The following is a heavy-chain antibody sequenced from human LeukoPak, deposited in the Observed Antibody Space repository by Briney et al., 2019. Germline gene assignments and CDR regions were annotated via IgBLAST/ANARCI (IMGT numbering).Heavy chain of an antibody. CDR2: IYTRGNT. D-gene: IGHD3-22*01. V-gene: IGHV4-61*02. Sequence: PSETLSLTCTVSGGSISSSSYFWSWIRQPAGKGLEWIGRIYTRGNTNYNPSLKSRVTTSVDTSKNQFSLKLSSVTAADTAVYYCASLTLGDGSGFYAPVYLDYWGQGTLVTVSS. CDR3: ASLTLGDGSGFYAPVYLDY. J-gene: IGHJ4*02. CDR1: GGSISSSSYF.